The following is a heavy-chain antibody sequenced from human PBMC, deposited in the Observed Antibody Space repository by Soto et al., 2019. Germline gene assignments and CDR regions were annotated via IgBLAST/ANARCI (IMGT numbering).Heavy chain of an antibody. J-gene: IGHJ4*02. CDR3: ARVSSSWYSGFFDL. Sequence: EVQLLESGGGLVQPGGSLRLSCTASGFTFNSHAMTWVRQAPGKGLEWVSGLSDSGGSTYYADSVKGRFTISRDNSMNPLYLQMNTLSAEDTAVYYCARVSSSWYSGFFDLWGQGTLVTVSS. CDR1: GFTFNSHA. D-gene: IGHD6-13*01. CDR2: LSDSGGST. V-gene: IGHV3-23*01.